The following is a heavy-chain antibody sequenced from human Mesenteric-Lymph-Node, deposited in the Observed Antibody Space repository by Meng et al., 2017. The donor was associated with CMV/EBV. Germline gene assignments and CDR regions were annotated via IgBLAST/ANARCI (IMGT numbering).Heavy chain of an antibody. V-gene: IGHV3-30*04. CDR1: GFTFSSYA. D-gene: IGHD2-21*01. J-gene: IGHJ6*02. Sequence: GGSLRLSCAASGFTFSSYAMHWVRQAPGKGLEWVAVISYDGTNKYYADSVKGRFTISRDNSKNTLYLQMNSLRAEDTAAYYCARFIDSYCGGDCFSYYYYGMDVWGQGTSVTVSS. CDR2: ISYDGTNK. CDR3: ARFIDSYCGGDCFSYYYYGMDV.